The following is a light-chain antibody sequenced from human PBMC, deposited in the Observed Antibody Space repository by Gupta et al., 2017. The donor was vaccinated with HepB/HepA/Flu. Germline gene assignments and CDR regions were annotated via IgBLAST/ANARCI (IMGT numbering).Light chain of an antibody. J-gene: IGKJ3*01. CDR2: DAS. CDR1: QNIKNF. CDR3: QHRSNWPCT. V-gene: IGKV3-11*01. Sequence: EHVFTQSPATLSLSLGERATLSCTASQNIKNFLACYQHKPGQQPRLIIFDASIRATGIPGRFSGSGSGTDFNFTISSLEPEDFSFYYCQHRSNWPCTFGHGTKVDV.